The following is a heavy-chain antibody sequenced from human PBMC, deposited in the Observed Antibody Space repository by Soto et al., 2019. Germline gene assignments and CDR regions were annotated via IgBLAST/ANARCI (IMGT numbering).Heavy chain of an antibody. Sequence: QVQLVQSGAEVKKPGSSVKVSCKASGGTFSSYAISWVRQAPGQGLEWMGGIIPIFGTANYAQKFQGRVTITADESTSTAYMERSSLRSEDTAVYYFARASITMVRGVIKGGAFDIWGQGTMVTVSS. D-gene: IGHD3-10*01. V-gene: IGHV1-69*01. CDR3: ARASITMVRGVIKGGAFDI. CDR2: IIPIFGTA. CDR1: GGTFSSYA. J-gene: IGHJ3*02.